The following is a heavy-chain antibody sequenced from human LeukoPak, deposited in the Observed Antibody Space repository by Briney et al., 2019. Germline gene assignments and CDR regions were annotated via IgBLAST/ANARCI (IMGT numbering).Heavy chain of an antibody. CDR2: ISAFNGNT. D-gene: IGHD1-26*01. CDR3: ARDGTRSVIVGAEDGFDY. V-gene: IGHV1-18*01. Sequence: ASVKVSCKASGYTFTTYGISWVRQAPGQGLEWMGWISAFNGNTNYAQNLQGRVTMTRDTSTNTAYMELRSLRSDDSAVYYCARDGTRSVIVGAEDGFDYWAREPWSPSPQ. CDR1: GYTFTTYG. J-gene: IGHJ4*02.